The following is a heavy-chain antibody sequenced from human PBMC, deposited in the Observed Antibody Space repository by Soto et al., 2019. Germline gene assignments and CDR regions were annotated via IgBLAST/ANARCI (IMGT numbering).Heavy chain of an antibody. V-gene: IGHV5-51*01. CDR1: GYSFTSYW. CDR2: IYPGDSDT. Sequence: PGESLKISCKGSGYSFTSYWIGWVRQMPGKGLEWMGIIYPGDSDTRYSPSFQGQVTISRDNSKNTLYLQMNSLRAEDTAVYYCAKDRVYEDYYGMDVWGQGTTVTVSS. J-gene: IGHJ6*02. D-gene: IGHD6-13*01. CDR3: AKDRVYEDYYGMDV.